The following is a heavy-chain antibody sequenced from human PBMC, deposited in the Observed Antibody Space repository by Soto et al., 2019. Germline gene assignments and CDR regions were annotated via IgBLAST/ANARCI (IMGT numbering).Heavy chain of an antibody. CDR3: AKDEWLLGYCYCYKDV. D-gene: IGHD2-15*01. V-gene: IGHV3-30*18. CDR2: ISYDGSNK. Sequence: PVGSLRLSCAASGFTFSSYGMHWVRQAPGKGLEWVAVISYDGSNKYYADSVKGRFTISRDNSKNTLYLQMNSLRAEDTAVYYCAKDEWLLGYCYCYKDVWGKGSKVTV. J-gene: IGHJ6*03. CDR1: GFTFSSYG.